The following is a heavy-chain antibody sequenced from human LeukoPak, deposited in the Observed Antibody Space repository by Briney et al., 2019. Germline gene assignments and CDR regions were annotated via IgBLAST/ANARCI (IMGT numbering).Heavy chain of an antibody. CDR3: ARDLCGSSCLQDAFDI. V-gene: IGHV3-7*01. CDR2: IKQDGSEK. CDR1: GITFSSYW. J-gene: IGHJ3*02. Sequence: GPLRLSCAASGITFSSYWMSWVRQAPGKGLEWVANIKQDGSEKYYVDSVKGRFTISRDNAKNSLYLQMNSLRAEDTAVYYCARDLCGSSCLQDAFDIWGQGTMVTVSS. D-gene: IGHD6-13*01.